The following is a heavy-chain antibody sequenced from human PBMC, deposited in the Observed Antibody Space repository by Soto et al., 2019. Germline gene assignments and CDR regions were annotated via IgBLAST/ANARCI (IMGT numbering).Heavy chain of an antibody. CDR2: LNEDGSFT. CDR1: EFTFSSYW. J-gene: IGHJ6*02. V-gene: IGHV3-74*01. CDR3: ARDLSGRADV. D-gene: IGHD3-10*01. Sequence: EVQLVESGGGLVQPGGSLRLSCTASEFTFSSYWMHWVRQVPGKGLVWVSRLNEDGSFTTYADSVKGRFTISRDNAKKTLYLQMNSLRAEDTAVYYCARDLSGRADVWGQGTTVTVSS.